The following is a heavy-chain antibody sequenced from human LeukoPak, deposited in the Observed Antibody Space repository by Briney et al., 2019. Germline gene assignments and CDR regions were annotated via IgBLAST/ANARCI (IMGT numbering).Heavy chain of an antibody. V-gene: IGHV4-39*01. CDR3: ARKDFCSSSCYIAY. CDR1: GGSINSSSYY. CDR2: IYYRESH. Sequence: SETLSLTCTVSGGSINSSSYYWGWIREPPGKGLGWFGSIYYRESHYYNTTLKSRVTISVDTSKNQFSLKETSVSASDTAQYYYARKDFCSSSCYIAYWGKGTLVTVSS. J-gene: IGHJ4*01. D-gene: IGHD2-2*02.